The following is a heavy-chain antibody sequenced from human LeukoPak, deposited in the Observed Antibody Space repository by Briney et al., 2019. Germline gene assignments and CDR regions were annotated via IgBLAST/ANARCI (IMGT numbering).Heavy chain of an antibody. D-gene: IGHD6-25*01. J-gene: IGHJ3*02. V-gene: IGHV4-39*01. CDR2: IYYDGAT. Sequence: SETLSLNCSVSEGSISSSSYYRVWIRQPPGRGLEWVGSIYYDGATYYSSSLKSRVTISVDTSKTQFSLKVTSVTAADTAVYYCSRRAHTGAAIWGQGTMVTVSS. CDR1: EGSISSSSYY. CDR3: SRRAHTGAAI.